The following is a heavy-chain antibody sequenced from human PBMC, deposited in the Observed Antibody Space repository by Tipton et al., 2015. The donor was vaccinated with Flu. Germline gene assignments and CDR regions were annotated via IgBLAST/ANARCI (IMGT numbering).Heavy chain of an antibody. CDR3: SSYYIRAFDI. CDR2: VYTSGNT. CDR1: GGSLSGYY. Sequence: TLSLTCNVSGGSLSGYYWSWIRQPAGKGLEWIGRVYTSGNTIYNPSLKSRVTMSLDASKSHFSLKLSSVTAADTAMYYCSSYYIRAFDIWGRGTMVTVSS. D-gene: IGHD3-10*01. J-gene: IGHJ3*02. V-gene: IGHV4-4*07.